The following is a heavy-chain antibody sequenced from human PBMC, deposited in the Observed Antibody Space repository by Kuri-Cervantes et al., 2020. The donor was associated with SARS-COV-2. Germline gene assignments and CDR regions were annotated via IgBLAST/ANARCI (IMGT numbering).Heavy chain of an antibody. Sequence: GESLKISCAASGFIFSDYFLHWVRQAPGKGLEWVAVISYGASNKYYADSVKGRFTISRDNSKNTLFLQMNSLRAEDTAVYYCARGKQDFDYWGQGTLVTVSS. V-gene: IGHV3-30-3*01. CDR1: GFIFSDYF. CDR3: ARGKQDFDY. CDR2: ISYGASNK. J-gene: IGHJ4*02.